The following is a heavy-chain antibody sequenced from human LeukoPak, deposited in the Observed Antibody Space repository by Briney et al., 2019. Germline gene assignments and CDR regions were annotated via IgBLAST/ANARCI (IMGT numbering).Heavy chain of an antibody. Sequence: ASVKVSCKASGHTFTGYYMHWVRQAPGQGLEWMGWINPNSGGTNYAQKLQGRVTMTTDTPTSTAYMELRSLRSDDTAVYYCARDRGVMMSFDLWGRGTLVTVSS. J-gene: IGHJ2*01. V-gene: IGHV1-2*02. CDR2: INPNSGGT. CDR1: GHTFTGYY. CDR3: ARDRGVMMSFDL. D-gene: IGHD3-16*01.